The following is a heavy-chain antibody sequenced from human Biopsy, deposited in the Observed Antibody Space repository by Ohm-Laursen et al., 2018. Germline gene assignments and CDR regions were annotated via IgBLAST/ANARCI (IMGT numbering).Heavy chain of an antibody. CDR3: VRLNRRGNIIFFDY. V-gene: IGHV4-59*08. D-gene: IGHD3/OR15-3a*01. J-gene: IGHJ4*02. CDR2: RFHSGNP. CDR1: GGSITADL. Sequence: SDTLSLTCTVSGGSITADLWTWIRQTPGERLEWIGYRFHSGNPIYKPSLKSLVTISVDTSKSQFSLTLTSVTAADTAVYYCVRLNRRGNIIFFDYWGRGTLVTVSS.